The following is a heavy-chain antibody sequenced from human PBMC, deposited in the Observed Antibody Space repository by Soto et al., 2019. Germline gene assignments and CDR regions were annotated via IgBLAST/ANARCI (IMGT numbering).Heavy chain of an antibody. CDR1: GYTFTRNG. V-gene: IGHV1-18*01. CDR2: IRVYNGNT. CDR3: ARDGIAVADDSYYGPAA. Sequence: QVQLAQSGVEVKKPGASVKVSCKAFGYTFTRNGISWVRQAPGQGLEWMGWIRVYNGNTNYAKKFQDRATKTTDTPTTTAYMERTSLRSDDTDVYYCARDGIAVADDSYYGPAARGQGTTVTVSS. D-gene: IGHD6-19*01. J-gene: IGHJ6*02.